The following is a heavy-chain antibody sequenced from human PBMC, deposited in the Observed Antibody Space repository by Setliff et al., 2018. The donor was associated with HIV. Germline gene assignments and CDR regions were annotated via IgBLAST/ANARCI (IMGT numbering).Heavy chain of an antibody. V-gene: IGHV4-61*09. CDR2: IYTRGNT. J-gene: IGHJ6*03. D-gene: IGHD2-2*01. CDR1: GGSISSGSYY. Sequence: PSETLSLTCTVSGGSISSGSYYWSWIRQPAGKGLEWIGHIYTRGNTNHNPSLKSRVTISVDTSENQFSLKLSSVTAADTAVYYCARGSSRRLRVHYYYYYMDVWGKGTTVTVSS. CDR3: ARGSSRRLRVHYYYYYMDV.